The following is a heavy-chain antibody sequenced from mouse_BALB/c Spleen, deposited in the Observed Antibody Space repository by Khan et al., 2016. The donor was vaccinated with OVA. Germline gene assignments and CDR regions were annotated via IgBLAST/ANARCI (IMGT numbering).Heavy chain of an antibody. Sequence: LQQPGSELVRPGASVKLSCKASGYTFTSYWMHWVKQRPGQGLEWIGDIYPGSGSTNYAQKFKSKATLTVDTANSTAYMQLSSLTSEDSAVYYCTRWSYWFAYWGQGTLVTVSA. CDR1: GYTFTSYW. D-gene: IGHD2-12*01. CDR3: TRWSYWFAY. J-gene: IGHJ3*01. V-gene: IGHV1S22*01. CDR2: IYPGSGST.